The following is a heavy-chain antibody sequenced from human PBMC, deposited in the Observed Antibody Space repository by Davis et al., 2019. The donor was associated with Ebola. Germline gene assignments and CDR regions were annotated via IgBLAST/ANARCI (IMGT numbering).Heavy chain of an antibody. CDR3: ARVNGDYYYYGMDV. D-gene: IGHD3-16*02. CDR1: VWSFNDYY. V-gene: IGHV4-34*01. CDR2: VNHGGSA. J-gene: IGHJ6*02. Sequence: SETLSLTCAAYVWSFNDYYWSWIRQPPGKGLEWIGEVNHGGSAKYNPSLRSRVTISVDTSKNQFFLKVSSVTAADTAVYYCARVNGDYYYYGMDVWGQGTTVTVSS.